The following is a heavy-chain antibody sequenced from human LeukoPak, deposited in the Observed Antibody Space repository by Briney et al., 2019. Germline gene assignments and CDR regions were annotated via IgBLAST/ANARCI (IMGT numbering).Heavy chain of an antibody. V-gene: IGHV3-23*01. CDR3: AKGDYDFWSGYFDLGYYYYGMDV. J-gene: IGHJ6*02. Sequence: GGSLRLSCAASGFAFSSYAMSWVRQAPGKGLEWVSAISGSGGSTYYADSVKGRFTISRDNSKNTLYLQMNSLRAEDTAVYYCAKGDYDFWSGYFDLGYYYYGMDVWGQGTTVTVSS. CDR2: ISGSGGST. D-gene: IGHD3-3*01. CDR1: GFAFSSYA.